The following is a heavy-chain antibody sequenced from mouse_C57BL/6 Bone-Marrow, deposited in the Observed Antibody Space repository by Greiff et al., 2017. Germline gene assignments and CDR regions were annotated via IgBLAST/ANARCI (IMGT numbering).Heavy chain of an antibody. D-gene: IGHD1-1*01. CDR3: ARVGTTVAYAMDY. CDR2: IYPGDGDT. J-gene: IGHJ4*01. V-gene: IGHV1-82*01. CDR1: GYAFSSSW. Sequence: QVQLQQSGPELVKPGASVKISCKASGYAFSSSWMNWVKQRPGKGLEWIGRIYPGDGDTNYNGKFKGKATLTADKSSSTAYMQLSSLTPEDSAVYFCARVGTTVAYAMDYWGQGTSVTVSS.